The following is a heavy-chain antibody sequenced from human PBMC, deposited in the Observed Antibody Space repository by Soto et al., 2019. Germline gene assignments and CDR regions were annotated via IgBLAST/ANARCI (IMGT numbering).Heavy chain of an antibody. D-gene: IGHD6-13*01. CDR1: GYTFTSYA. J-gene: IGHJ4*02. CDR2: ISAYNGNT. V-gene: IGHV1-18*01. Sequence: QVQLVQSGAEVKKPGASVKVSCKASGYTFTSYAISWVRQAPGQGLEWVGWISAYNGNTNYAQKLKGRVTMTTDTSTSTAYMELRSLRSDDTAMYYCASDAAAGLNDYWGQGTLVTVSS. CDR3: ASDAAAGLNDY.